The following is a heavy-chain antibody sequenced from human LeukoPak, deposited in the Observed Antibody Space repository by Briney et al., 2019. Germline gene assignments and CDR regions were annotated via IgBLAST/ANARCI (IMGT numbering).Heavy chain of an antibody. Sequence: SETLSLTCTVSGGSISSHYWSWIRQPPGKGLEWIGYIYYSGSTNYNPSLKSRVTISVDTSKNQFSLKLSSVTAADTAVYYCASLKLGYCSGTSCHPDFDYWGQGTLVTVSS. D-gene: IGHD2-2*01. CDR3: ASLKLGYCSGTSCHPDFDY. CDR1: GGSISSHY. J-gene: IGHJ4*02. CDR2: IYYSGST. V-gene: IGHV4-59*11.